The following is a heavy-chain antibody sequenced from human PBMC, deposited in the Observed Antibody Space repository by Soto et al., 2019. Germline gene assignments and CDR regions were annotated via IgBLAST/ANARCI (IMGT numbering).Heavy chain of an antibody. D-gene: IGHD2-21*01. Sequence: QVQLQESGPGLVKPSETLSLTCDVSGGSMTSYYWSWIRLVPGKGLEWIGFVHDSGTTYFHSSLRGRATISVDTSKNQFSLRLTSVTAADTAVYFCARHPACGGAHCYLFDSWGQGTLVTVSS. J-gene: IGHJ4*02. V-gene: IGHV4-59*08. CDR2: VHDSGTT. CDR1: GGSMTSYY. CDR3: ARHPACGGAHCYLFDS.